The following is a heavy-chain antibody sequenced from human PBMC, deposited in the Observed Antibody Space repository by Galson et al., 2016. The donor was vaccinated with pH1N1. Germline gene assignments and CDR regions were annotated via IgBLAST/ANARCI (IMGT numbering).Heavy chain of an antibody. D-gene: IGHD1-1*01. Sequence: QSGAEVTKPRESLRISCKGFGYSFSNYRIAWVRQMPGKGLECMGVIYPGDSDTKYNPSFEGQVVISADKSISSVFLQWNSLEASDTAMYYCARSTKGVSTGHFDSWGQGTLVTVSS. CDR1: GYSFSNYR. J-gene: IGHJ4*02. CDR2: IYPGDSDT. V-gene: IGHV5-51*03. CDR3: ARSTKGVSTGHFDS.